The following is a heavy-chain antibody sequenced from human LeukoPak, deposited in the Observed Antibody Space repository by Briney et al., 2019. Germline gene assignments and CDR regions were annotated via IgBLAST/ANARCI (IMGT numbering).Heavy chain of an antibody. CDR2: IDPNSGGT. D-gene: IGHD6-13*01. J-gene: IGHJ6*02. CDR1: GYTFTGYY. Sequence: ASVKVSCKASGYTFTGYYMHWVRQAPGQGLEWMGWIDPNSGGTNYAQKFQGRVTMTRDTSISTAYMELSRLRSDDTAVYYCAREAAGIAAADYYYYGMDVWGQGTTVTVFS. V-gene: IGHV1-2*02. CDR3: AREAAGIAAADYYYYGMDV.